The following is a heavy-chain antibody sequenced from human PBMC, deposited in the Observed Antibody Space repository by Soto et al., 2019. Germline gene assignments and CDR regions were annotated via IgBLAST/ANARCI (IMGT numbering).Heavy chain of an antibody. CDR3: TRDRAVVVVMVEYYFDY. D-gene: IGHD3-22*01. CDR1: GYTFTSYY. J-gene: IGHJ4*02. V-gene: IGHV1-46*03. CDR2: INPSGGST. Sequence: ASVKVSCKASGYTFTSYYMHWVRQAPGQGLEWMGIINPSGGSTSYAQKFQGGVTMTRDTSTSTVYMELSSLRSEDTAVYYCTRDRAVVVVMVEYYFDYWGQGTLVTVSS.